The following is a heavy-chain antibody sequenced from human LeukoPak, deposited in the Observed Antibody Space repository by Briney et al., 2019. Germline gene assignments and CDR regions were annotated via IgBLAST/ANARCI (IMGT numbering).Heavy chain of an antibody. CDR1: GFTFSSYT. J-gene: IGHJ4*02. CDR2: ISSNSSYI. Sequence: GGSLRLSCVASGFTFSSYTMYWVRQAPGKGLEWVSSISSNSSYIYYVDSVKGRFTISRDNAKNSLYLQMNSLRAEDTAVYYCARDGDFWGQGTLVTVSS. CDR3: ARDGDF. V-gene: IGHV3-21*01.